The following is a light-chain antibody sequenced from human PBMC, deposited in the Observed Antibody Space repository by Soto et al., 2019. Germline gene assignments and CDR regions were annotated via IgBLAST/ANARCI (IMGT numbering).Light chain of an antibody. J-gene: IGKJ3*01. CDR3: QQLNSC. V-gene: IGKV1-9*01. Sequence: DIQLTQSPSFLSASVGDRVTITCRASQGISSYLAWYQQKPGKAPKLLIYAASTLQSGVPSRFSGSGSGTEFPLTISSLQPEDFATYYCQQLNSCFGPGTKVDIK. CDR1: QGISSY. CDR2: AAS.